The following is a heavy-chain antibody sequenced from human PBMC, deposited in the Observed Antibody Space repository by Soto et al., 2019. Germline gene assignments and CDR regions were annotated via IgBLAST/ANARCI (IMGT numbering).Heavy chain of an antibody. Sequence: EVQLVESGGGLVQPGGSLRLSCAASGFTFSSYSMNWVRQAPGKGLEWVSYISSSSSTIYYADSVKGRFTISRDNAKISLSLQMNCASAEDRAVYYCARDGRLPGGAFHICGQGTMVTVSS. CDR3: ARDGRLPGGAFHI. CDR2: ISSSSSTI. CDR1: GFTFSSYS. J-gene: IGHJ3*02. V-gene: IGHV3-48*01. D-gene: IGHD3-10*01.